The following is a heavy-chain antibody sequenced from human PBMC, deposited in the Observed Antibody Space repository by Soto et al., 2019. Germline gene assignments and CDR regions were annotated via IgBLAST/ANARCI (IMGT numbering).Heavy chain of an antibody. V-gene: IGHV5-51*01. J-gene: IGHJ3*01. CDR2: IFPGDSET. Sequence: GESLKISCQGSGYNFANYWIGWVRQMPGKGLECMGMIFPGDSETKYSLSLQGQVSISADKSISTAYLQWGTLKASDTAMYYCAAGYSTGLDGFDVWGQGTMVTVSS. D-gene: IGHD6-19*01. CDR3: AAGYSTGLDGFDV. CDR1: GYNFANYW.